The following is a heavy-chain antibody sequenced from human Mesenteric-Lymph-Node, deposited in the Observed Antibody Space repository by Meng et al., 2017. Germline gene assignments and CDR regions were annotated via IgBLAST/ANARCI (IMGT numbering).Heavy chain of an antibody. Sequence: SVKVSCKASGYTFTGYYMHWVRQAPGQGLEWMGRIIPILGIANYAQKFQGRVTITADKSTSTAYMELSSLRSEDTAVYYCARGAFDIWGQGTMVTVSS. V-gene: IGHV1-69*04. CDR3: ARGAFDI. J-gene: IGHJ3*02. CDR2: IIPILGIA. CDR1: GYTFTGYY.